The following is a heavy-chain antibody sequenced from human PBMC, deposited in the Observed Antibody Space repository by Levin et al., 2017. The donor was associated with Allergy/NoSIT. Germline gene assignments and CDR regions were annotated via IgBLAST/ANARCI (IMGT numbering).Heavy chain of an antibody. D-gene: IGHD3-10*01. Sequence: ASVKVSCKASGGTFSSYAISWVRQAPGQGLEWMGGIIPIFGTANYAQKFQGRVTITADESTSTAYMELSSLRSEDTAVYYCASYRLAAFGGYYYYMDVWGKGTTVTVSS. CDR1: GGTFSSYA. CDR2: IIPIFGTA. V-gene: IGHV1-69*13. J-gene: IGHJ6*03. CDR3: ASYRLAAFGGYYYYMDV.